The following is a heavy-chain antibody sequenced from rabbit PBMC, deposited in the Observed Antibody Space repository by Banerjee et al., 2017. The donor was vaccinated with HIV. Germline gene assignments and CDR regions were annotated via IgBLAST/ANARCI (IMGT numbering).Heavy chain of an antibody. J-gene: IGHJ4*01. CDR3: ARDLAGVIGLNFNL. V-gene: IGHV1S45*01. Sequence: QEQLEESGGDLVKPEGSLTLTRTASGISFSCNYWLRWVRQAPGKGLEWIACIYTDHCTTFYASWAKGRFTFSKTSLTTVFLQMTILAAADTATYFCARDLAGVIGLNFNLWGPGTLVTVS. CDR1: GISFSCNYW. CDR2: IYTDHCTT. D-gene: IGHD4-1*01.